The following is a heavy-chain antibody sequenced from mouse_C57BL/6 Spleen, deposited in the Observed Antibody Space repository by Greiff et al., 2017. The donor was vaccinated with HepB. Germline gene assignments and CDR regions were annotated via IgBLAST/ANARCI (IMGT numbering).Heavy chain of an antibody. Sequence: VHLVESGPGLVAPSQSLSITCTVSGFSLTSYGVDWVRQSPGKVLEWLGVIWGVGSTNYNSALKSRLSISKDNSKSQVFLKMNSLQTDDTAMYYCASGTAQVPFAYWGQGTLVTVSA. CDR2: IWGVGST. CDR3: ASGTAQVPFAY. D-gene: IGHD3-2*02. V-gene: IGHV2-6*01. CDR1: GFSLTSYG. J-gene: IGHJ3*01.